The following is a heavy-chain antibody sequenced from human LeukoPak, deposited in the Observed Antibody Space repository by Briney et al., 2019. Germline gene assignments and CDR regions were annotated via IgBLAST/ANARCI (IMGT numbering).Heavy chain of an antibody. J-gene: IGHJ4*02. V-gene: IGHV5-51*01. Sequence: GESLKISCKGSGYSFTSYWIGWVRQMPGKGLEWMGIIYPGDSDTRYSPSFQGQVTISADKSISTAYLQWSSLKASDTAMYYCARSMAAVAETYYFDYWGQGTLVTVSS. CDR2: IYPGDSDT. CDR1: GYSFTSYW. CDR3: ARSMAAVAETYYFDY. D-gene: IGHD6-19*01.